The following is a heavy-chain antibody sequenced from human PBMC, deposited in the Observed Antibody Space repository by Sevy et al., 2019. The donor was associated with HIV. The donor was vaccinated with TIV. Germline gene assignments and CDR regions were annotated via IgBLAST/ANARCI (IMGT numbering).Heavy chain of an antibody. D-gene: IGHD1-7*01. J-gene: IGHJ4*02. CDR2: IIPNFGPA. CDR1: GSTFSRYV. CDR3: ATGITGTTRPYFDY. Sequence: ASVKVSCKASGSTFSRYVISWVRHAPGQGLEWMGGIIPNFGPANYAQKFQGRVAITADESTSTAYMELTSLRSEDTAVYYCATGITGTTRPYFDYWGQGALVTVSS. V-gene: IGHV1-69*13.